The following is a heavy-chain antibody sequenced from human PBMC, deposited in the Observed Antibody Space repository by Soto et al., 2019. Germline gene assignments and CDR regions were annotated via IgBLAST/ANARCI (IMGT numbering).Heavy chain of an antibody. CDR3: AKGGHYDFWSGYDYYYYMDV. V-gene: IGHV3-11*01. CDR1: GFTFSDYY. CDR2: ISSSGSTI. J-gene: IGHJ6*03. D-gene: IGHD3-3*01. Sequence: QVQLVESGGGLVKPGGSLRLSCAASGFTFSDYYMSWIRQAPGKGLEWVSYISSSGSTIYYADSVKGRFTISRDNAKNSLYLQMNSLRAEDTAVYYCAKGGHYDFWSGYDYYYYMDVWGKGTTVTVSS.